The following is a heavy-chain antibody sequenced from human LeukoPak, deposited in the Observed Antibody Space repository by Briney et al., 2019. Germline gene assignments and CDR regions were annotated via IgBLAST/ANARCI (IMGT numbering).Heavy chain of an antibody. CDR3: AKPSNYYGSATDAFDF. Sequence: SETLSLTCTVSGGSISGSYSYWGWIRQPPGKGLEWIGNIYYSGSTYYNPSLKSRVTISVDTSKNHFSLKLNSVTAADTAVYYCAKPSNYYGSATDAFDFWGQGTMVTVSS. V-gene: IGHV4-39*07. D-gene: IGHD3-10*01. CDR2: IYYSGST. CDR1: GGSISGSYSY. J-gene: IGHJ3*01.